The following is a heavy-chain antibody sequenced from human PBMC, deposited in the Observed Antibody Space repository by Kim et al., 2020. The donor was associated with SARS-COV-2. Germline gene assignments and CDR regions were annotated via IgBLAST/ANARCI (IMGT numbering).Heavy chain of an antibody. Sequence: SETLSLTCTVSGGSISSGAYFWTWIRQHPGKGLEWIGYMFYSGSPSYNPSLNRRVSMSVDLSNNRFSLELRSLTAADTAVYFCARTDYYGLGSAPGPERLWGRGIPVIVSS. V-gene: IGHV4-31*03. D-gene: IGHD3-10*01. J-gene: IGHJ2*01. CDR2: MFYSGSP. CDR1: GGSISSGAYF. CDR3: ARTDYYGLGSAPGPERL.